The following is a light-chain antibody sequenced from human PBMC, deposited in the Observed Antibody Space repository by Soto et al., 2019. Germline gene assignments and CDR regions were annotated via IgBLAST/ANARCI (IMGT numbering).Light chain of an antibody. CDR2: VAS. J-gene: IGKJ5*01. CDR3: QQSYTMPIT. V-gene: IGKV1-39*01. CDR1: QSIFFY. Sequence: DIQMTQSPSSLSASVGDRVTITCRASQSIFFYLNWYQQKPGKAPNLLIYVASSLQSGVPSRFSGNGSGTDFSLTISSLQPEDFATYYCQQSYTMPITFGQGTRLEIK.